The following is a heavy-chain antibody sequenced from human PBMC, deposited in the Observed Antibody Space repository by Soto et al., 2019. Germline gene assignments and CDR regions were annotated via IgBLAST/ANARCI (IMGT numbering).Heavy chain of an antibody. V-gene: IGHV4-30-2*01. D-gene: IGHD3-16*01. CDR3: ARGTPAPTYYFDS. J-gene: IGHJ4*02. CDR1: GGSISSGGYS. CDR2: IYHSGST. Sequence: PSETLSLTCAVSGGSISSGGYSWSWILQPPGKGLEWIGYIYHSGSTYYNPSLKSRVTISVDRSKNQFSLKLSSVTAADTAVYYCARGTPAPTYYFDSWGQGTLVTVSS.